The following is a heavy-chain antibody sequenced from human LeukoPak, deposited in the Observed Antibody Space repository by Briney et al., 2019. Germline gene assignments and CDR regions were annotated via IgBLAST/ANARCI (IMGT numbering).Heavy chain of an antibody. CDR2: INPNSGGT. J-gene: IGHJ3*02. CDR1: GYAFTGYY. CDR3: ARQGPSSGRATTARAFDI. D-gene: IGHD1-26*01. Sequence: ASVKLSCKASGYAFTGYYMHWVRQAPGQGLEWMGWINPNSGGTNYAQKFQGRGTMTRDTSISTAYMELSRLRSDDTAVYYCARQGPSSGRATTARAFDIWGQGTMVTVSS. V-gene: IGHV1-2*02.